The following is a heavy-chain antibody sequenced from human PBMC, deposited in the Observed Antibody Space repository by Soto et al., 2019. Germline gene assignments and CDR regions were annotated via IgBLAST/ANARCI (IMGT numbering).Heavy chain of an antibody. V-gene: IGHV4-59*01. CDR1: GASITQYY. CDR3: ASPLRYDFWSGYVFDY. D-gene: IGHD3-3*01. Sequence: SETLSLTCTVSGASITQYYWNWIRQSPGKGLEWIVSVSSTGSTVYNPSLTSRVAVSLDTSKNQFSLTLDSVTAADTAMYYCASPLRYDFWSGYVFDYWGQGTLVTVPS. J-gene: IGHJ4*02. CDR2: VSSTGST.